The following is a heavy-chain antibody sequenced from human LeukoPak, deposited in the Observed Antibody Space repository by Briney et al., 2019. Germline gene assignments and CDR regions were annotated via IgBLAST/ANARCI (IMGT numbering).Heavy chain of an antibody. J-gene: IGHJ4*02. Sequence: PGGSLRLSCVASGFTFNDYAMNWVRQAPGKGLEWVSSISGSGGSTYYADSVKGRFTISRDNFKNTLFLQMNSLRAEDTAIYYCAKWDGIPVAGTYFYWGQGTLVTVSS. CDR1: GFTFNDYA. CDR2: ISGSGGST. D-gene: IGHD6-19*01. CDR3: AKWDGIPVAGTYFY. V-gene: IGHV3-23*01.